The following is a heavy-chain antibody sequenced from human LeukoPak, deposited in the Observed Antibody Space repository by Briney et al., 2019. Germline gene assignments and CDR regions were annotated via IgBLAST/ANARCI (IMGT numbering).Heavy chain of an antibody. CDR3: ARDIVGATGDAFDI. CDR1: GFTFSSYS. V-gene: IGHV3-21*01. J-gene: IGHJ3*02. D-gene: IGHD1-26*01. CDR2: VSGSNNYI. Sequence: GGSVRLSCVASGFTFSSYSMNWVRQAPGKEPEWVSSVSGSNNYIYYADSVRGRFTISRDNARNSLYLQINSLRAEDTAVYYCARDIVGATGDAFDIWGQGTMVTVSS.